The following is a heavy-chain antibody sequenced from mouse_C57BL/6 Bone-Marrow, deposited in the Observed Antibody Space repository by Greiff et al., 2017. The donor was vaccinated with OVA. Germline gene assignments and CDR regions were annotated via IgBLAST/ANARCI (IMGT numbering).Heavy chain of an antibody. V-gene: IGHV3-6*01. D-gene: IGHD3-1*01. CDR1: GYSITSGYY. J-gene: IGHJ1*03. CDR3: ARDSGYFDV. Sequence: VQLKESGPGLVKPSQSLSLTCSVTGYSITSGYYWNWIRQFPGNKLEWMGYISYDGSNNYNPSLKNRISITRDTSKNQFFLKLNSVTTEDTATYYCARDSGYFDVWGTGTTVTVSS. CDR2: ISYDGSN.